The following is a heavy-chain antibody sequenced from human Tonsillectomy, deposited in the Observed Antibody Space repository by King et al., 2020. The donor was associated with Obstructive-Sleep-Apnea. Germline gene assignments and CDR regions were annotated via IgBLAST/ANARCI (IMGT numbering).Heavy chain of an antibody. Sequence: QLVQSGAEVKKPGASVKVSCKASGYTFTNYYMHWVRQAPGQGLEWMGIINPSGGSTSYAQKFQGRVTMTRDTSTSTVYMELGSLRSEDTAVFYCARGDDSSAYYSGKDAFDIWGQGTMVTVSS. CDR2: INPSGGST. CDR3: ARGDDSSAYYSGKDAFDI. J-gene: IGHJ3*02. D-gene: IGHD3-22*01. CDR1: GYTFTNYY. V-gene: IGHV1-46*01.